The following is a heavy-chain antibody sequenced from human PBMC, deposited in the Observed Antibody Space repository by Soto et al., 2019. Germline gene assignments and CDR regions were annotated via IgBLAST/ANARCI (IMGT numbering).Heavy chain of an antibody. Sequence: PGGSLRPSCAASGFTFSSYGMHWVRQAPGKGLEWVAVIWYDGSNKYYADSVKGRFTISRDNSKNTLYLQMNSLRAEDTAVYYCARDKGKLYYYFYGMDTWGNETMFPV. V-gene: IGHV3-33*01. J-gene: IGHJ6*04. CDR3: ARDKGKLYYYFYGMDT. D-gene: IGHD3-10*01. CDR1: GFTFSSYG. CDR2: IWYDGSNK.